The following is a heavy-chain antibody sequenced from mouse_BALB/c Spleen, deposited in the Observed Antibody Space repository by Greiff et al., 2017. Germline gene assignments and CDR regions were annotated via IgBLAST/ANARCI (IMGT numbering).Heavy chain of an antibody. D-gene: IGHD1-1*01. CDR3: YYSSSYYFDY. CDR1: GYTFTNYW. J-gene: IGHJ2*01. CDR2: IYPGGGYT. V-gene: IGHV1-63*02. Sequence: VQLQQSGAELVRPGTSVKISCKASGYTFTNYWLGWVKQRPGHGLEWIGDIYPGGGYTNYNEKFKGKATLTADTSSSTAYMQLSSLTSEDTAVYFCYYSSSYYFDYWGQGTTRTVSS.